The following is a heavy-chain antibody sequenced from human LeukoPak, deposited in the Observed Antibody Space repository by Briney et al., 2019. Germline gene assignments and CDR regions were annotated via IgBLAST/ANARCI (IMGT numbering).Heavy chain of an antibody. Sequence: PGGSLRLSCATSGFTFTIFGINWVRQAPGKGPEWVSYIDARSGITYYADSVQGRFTISRDNAKNSLYLQMNNLRAEDTAVYYCARDSYSYGRFDYWGQGTLVTVSS. CDR3: ARDSYSYGRFDY. D-gene: IGHD5-18*01. V-gene: IGHV3-48*04. J-gene: IGHJ4*02. CDR2: IDARSGIT. CDR1: GFTFTIFG.